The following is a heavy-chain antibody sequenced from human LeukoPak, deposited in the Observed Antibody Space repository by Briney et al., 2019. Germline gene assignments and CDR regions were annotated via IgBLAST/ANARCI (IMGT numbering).Heavy chain of an antibody. V-gene: IGHV3-23*01. CDR2: ISGSGGST. CDR3: AKDMRVEYSSKNNWFDH. Sequence: PGGSLRLSCAASGFTFSSYAMSWVRQAPGKGLEWVSAISGSGGSTYYADSVKGRFTISRDNSKNTLYLQMNSLRAEDTAVYYCAKDMRVEYSSKNNWFDHWGQGTLVTVSS. J-gene: IGHJ5*02. CDR1: GFTFSSYA. D-gene: IGHD6-6*01.